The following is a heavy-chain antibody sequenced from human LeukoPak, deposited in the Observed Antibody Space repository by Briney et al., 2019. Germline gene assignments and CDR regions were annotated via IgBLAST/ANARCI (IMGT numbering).Heavy chain of an antibody. V-gene: IGHV4-39*01. CDR3: ARHSGAAGILVFGWFDP. CDR2: IYYSGST. Sequence: SETLSLTCTVSGGSISSSSYYWGWIRQPPGKGLEWIGSIYYSGSTYYNPSLKSRVTISVDASKNQFSLKLSSVTAADTAVYYCARHSGAAGILVFGWFDPWGQGTLVTVSS. CDR1: GGSISSSSYY. D-gene: IGHD6-13*01. J-gene: IGHJ5*02.